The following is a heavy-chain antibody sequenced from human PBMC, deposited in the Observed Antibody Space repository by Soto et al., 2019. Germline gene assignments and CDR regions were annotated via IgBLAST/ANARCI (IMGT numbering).Heavy chain of an antibody. D-gene: IGHD3-10*01. J-gene: IGHJ5*02. CDR1: GFTFSSHD. Sequence: EVQLVESGGGLVQPGGSLRLSCAASGFTFSSHDMHWVRQVTGKGVEWVSGIDSAGDAKYPASVKGRFTISRENAKNSLYLQRSSLRAGDTAMYYCTRGGIWGVSWNWFDTWGQGTLVTVSS. CDR3: TRGGIWGVSWNWFDT. CDR2: IDSAGDA. V-gene: IGHV3-13*01.